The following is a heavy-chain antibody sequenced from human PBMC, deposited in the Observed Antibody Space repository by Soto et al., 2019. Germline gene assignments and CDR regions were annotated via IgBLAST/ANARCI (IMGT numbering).Heavy chain of an antibody. J-gene: IGHJ5*01. CDR2: IYWDDDK. D-gene: IGHD2-15*01. CDR3: AHAMLYCTGGSCSTWFDS. V-gene: IGHV2-5*02. Sequence: QITLKESGPTLVKPTQTLTLTCTFSGLSLSTHGVGVGWVRQPAGKALEWLALIYWDDDKRYSASLNSRLTITKDTSKNQMVLTMTNMDPVDTATYYCAHAMLYCTGGSCSTWFDSWGQGTLVTVSS. CDR1: GLSLSTHGVG.